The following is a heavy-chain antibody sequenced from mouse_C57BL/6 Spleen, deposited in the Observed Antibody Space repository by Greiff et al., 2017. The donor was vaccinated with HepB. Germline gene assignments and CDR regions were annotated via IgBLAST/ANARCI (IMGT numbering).Heavy chain of an antibody. CDR2: INPYNGGT. D-gene: IGHD1-1*01. CDR1: GYTFTDYY. V-gene: IGHV1-19*01. J-gene: IGHJ2*01. CDR3: ARPGYDYYGTLYYFDY. Sequence: EVQLQQSGPVLVKPGASVKMSCKASGYTFTDYYMNWVKQSHGKSLEWIGVINPYNGGTSYNQKFKGKATLTVDKSSSTAYMELNSLTSEDSAVYYCARPGYDYYGTLYYFDYWGQGTTLTVSS.